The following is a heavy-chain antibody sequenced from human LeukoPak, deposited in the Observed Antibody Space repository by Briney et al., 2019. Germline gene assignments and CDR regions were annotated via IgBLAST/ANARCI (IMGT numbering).Heavy chain of an antibody. Sequence: ASVKVSCKASGGTFSSYAISWVRQAPGQGLEWMGGIIPIFGTANYAQKFQGRVTITADKSTSTAYMELSSLRSEDTAVYYCARASSFVSRLFDPWGQGTLVTVSS. CDR1: GGTFSSYA. D-gene: IGHD2-2*01. J-gene: IGHJ5*02. CDR3: ARASSFVSRLFDP. CDR2: IIPIFGTA. V-gene: IGHV1-69*06.